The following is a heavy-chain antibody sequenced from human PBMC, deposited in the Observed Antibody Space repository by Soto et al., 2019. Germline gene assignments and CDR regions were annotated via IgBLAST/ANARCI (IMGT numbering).Heavy chain of an antibody. CDR3: ASHYRRRGWEWATEPLFDY. CDR2: IYYSGST. D-gene: IGHD6-19*01. Sequence: PSETLSLTCTVSGGSISSYYWSWIRQPPGKGLEWIGYIYYSGSTNCNPSLKSRVTISIDTPKNQFSLKLNSVTAADTAVYYCASHYRRRGWEWATEPLFDYWGQGTLVTVSS. CDR1: GGSISSYY. J-gene: IGHJ4*02. V-gene: IGHV4-59*01.